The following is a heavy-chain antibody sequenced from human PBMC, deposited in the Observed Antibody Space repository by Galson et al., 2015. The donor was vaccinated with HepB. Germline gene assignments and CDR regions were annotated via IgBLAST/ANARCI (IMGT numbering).Heavy chain of an antibody. D-gene: IGHD6-13*01. CDR3: ARALIAAAGIDY. J-gene: IGHJ4*02. CDR1: GYTFTSYG. CDR2: IIPILGIA. V-gene: IGHV1-69*04. Sequence: SVKVSCKASGYTFTSYGISWVRQAPGQGLEWMGRIIPILGIANYAQKFQGRVTITADISTSTAYMELSSLRSEDTAVYYCARALIAAAGIDYWGQGTLVTVSS.